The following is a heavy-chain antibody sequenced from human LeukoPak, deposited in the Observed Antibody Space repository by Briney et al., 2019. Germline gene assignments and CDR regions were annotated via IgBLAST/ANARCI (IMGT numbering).Heavy chain of an antibody. D-gene: IGHD3-16*02. V-gene: IGHV4-34*01. Sequence: SETLSLTCAVYGGSFSGYYWSWIRQPPGMGLEWIGEINHSGSTNYNPSLKSRVTISVDTSKNQFSLKLSSVTAADTAVYYCARGFRYYDYVWGSYRPDAFDIWGQGTMVTVSS. CDR2: INHSGST. CDR1: GGSFSGYY. J-gene: IGHJ3*02. CDR3: ARGFRYYDYVWGSYRPDAFDI.